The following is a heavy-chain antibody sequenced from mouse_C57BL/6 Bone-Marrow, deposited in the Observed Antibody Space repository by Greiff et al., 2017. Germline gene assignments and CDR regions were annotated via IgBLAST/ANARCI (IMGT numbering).Heavy chain of an antibody. V-gene: IGHV7-3*01. CDR3: ARYKGGYYAMDY. CDR2: IRNKANGYTT. J-gene: IGHJ4*01. Sequence: EVKLMESGGGLVQPGGSLSLSCAASGFTFTDYYMSWVRQPPGKALEWLGFIRNKANGYTTEYSASVKGRFTISRDNSQSILYLQMNALRAEDSATYYCARYKGGYYAMDYWSQGTSVTVSS. CDR1: GFTFTDYY.